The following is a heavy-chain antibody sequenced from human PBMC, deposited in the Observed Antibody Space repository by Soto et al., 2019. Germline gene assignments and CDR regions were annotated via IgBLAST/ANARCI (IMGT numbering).Heavy chain of an antibody. CDR3: ARGLFGDGYNADGIIDY. Sequence: SETLSLTCAVYGGSFSGYYWSWIRQPPGKGLEWIGEINHSGSTNYNPSLKSRVTISVDTSKNQFSLKLSSVTAADTAVYYCARGLFGDGYNADGIIDYWGQGTLVTVSS. V-gene: IGHV4-34*01. J-gene: IGHJ4*02. CDR2: INHSGST. CDR1: GGSFSGYY. D-gene: IGHD3-3*01.